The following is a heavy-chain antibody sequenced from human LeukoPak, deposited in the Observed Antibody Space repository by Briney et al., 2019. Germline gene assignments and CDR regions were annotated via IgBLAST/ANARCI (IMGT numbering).Heavy chain of an antibody. CDR3: ARAIYHLDY. CDR1: GFTFSDYE. D-gene: IGHD3-16*02. CDR2: ISSDGSTI. J-gene: IGHJ4*02. Sequence: GGSLRLSCTASGFTFSDYEMDWVRQAPGKGLEWVSYISSDGSTIYYADSVKGRFTISRDNAKNSLYLQVNSLRAEDTAVYYCARAIYHLDYWGQGTLVTVSS. V-gene: IGHV3-48*03.